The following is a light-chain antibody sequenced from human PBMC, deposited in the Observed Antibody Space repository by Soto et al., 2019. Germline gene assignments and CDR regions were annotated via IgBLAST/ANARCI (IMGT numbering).Light chain of an antibody. CDR1: SSNVGGYNH. CDR2: EVN. J-gene: IGLJ1*01. V-gene: IGLV2-14*01. Sequence: QSVLTQPASVSGSPGQSITISCTGSSSNVGGYNHVSWYQQHPGKAPKVMIYEVNNRPSGVSDRFSGSKSGNTASLTISGLQADDEADYYCSSYTSSSTLVFGTGTQLTVL. CDR3: SSYTSSSTLV.